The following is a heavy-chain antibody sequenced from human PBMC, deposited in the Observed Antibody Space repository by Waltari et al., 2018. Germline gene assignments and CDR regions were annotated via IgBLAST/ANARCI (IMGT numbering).Heavy chain of an antibody. V-gene: IGHV4-61*09. CDR3: ARDRGYDLRWFDP. CDR2: IYTSGST. J-gene: IGHJ5*02. Sequence: QVQLQESGPGLVKPSQTLSLTCTVSGGSISRGSYYWSWLRQPAGKGLEWIGYIYTSGSTNYNPSLKSRVTISVDTSKNQFSLKLSSVTAADTAVYYCARDRGYDLRWFDPWGQGTLVTVSS. D-gene: IGHD3-3*01. CDR1: GGSISRGSYY.